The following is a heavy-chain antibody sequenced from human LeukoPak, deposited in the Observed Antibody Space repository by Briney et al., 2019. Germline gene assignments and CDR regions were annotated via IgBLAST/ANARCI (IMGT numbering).Heavy chain of an antibody. CDR2: MYYGGNT. J-gene: IGHJ5*02. V-gene: IGHV4-39*07. Sequence: SETLSLTCTVSGGSISSSNYYWGCVRQSPGKGLEWIGTMYYGGNTYSNPSLKSRVTISVDTSKNQFSLKLSSVTAADTAVYYCARVDDYGSGLYNWFDPWGQGTLVTVSS. CDR1: GGSISSSNYY. D-gene: IGHD3-10*01. CDR3: ARVDDYGSGLYNWFDP.